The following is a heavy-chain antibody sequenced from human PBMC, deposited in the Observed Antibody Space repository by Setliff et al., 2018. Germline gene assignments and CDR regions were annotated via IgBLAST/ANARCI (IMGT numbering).Heavy chain of an antibody. Sequence: SETLSLTCTVSGGSISNYYWSWIRQPAGKGLEWIGRIYTSGSTNYNPSLKSRVTMSVDTSKNQFSLKLSSVTAADTAVYYCARKRISALSGAFDMWGQGTMVTVSS. J-gene: IGHJ3*02. D-gene: IGHD2-15*01. CDR3: ARKRISALSGAFDM. V-gene: IGHV4-4*07. CDR2: IYTSGST. CDR1: GGSISNYY.